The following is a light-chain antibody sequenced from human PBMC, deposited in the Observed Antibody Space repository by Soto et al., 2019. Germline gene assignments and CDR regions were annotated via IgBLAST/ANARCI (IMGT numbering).Light chain of an antibody. Sequence: EIVMTQSPATLSVSPGERATLSCRASQSVGSDLAWYQQKPGQAPRLVIYDIFTRATGIPARFSDSGSGTEFTLTISSLQSEDFAVYYCQQYNNWPPTWTFGQGTKLDIK. CDR3: QQYNNWPPTWT. V-gene: IGKV3-15*01. CDR1: QSVGSD. J-gene: IGKJ1*01. CDR2: DIF.